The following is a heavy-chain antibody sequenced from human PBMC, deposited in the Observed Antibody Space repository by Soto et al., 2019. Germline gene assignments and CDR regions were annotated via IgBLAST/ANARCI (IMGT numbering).Heavy chain of an antibody. Sequence: PGESLKISCKGSGYSFTSYWIGWVRQMPGKGLEWMGRIDPSDSYINYSPSFQGHVTISADKSINTAYLQWSSLRASDTAIYYCARHYICRGGDCYYYGMDVWGQGTTVTVSS. D-gene: IGHD3-16*01. J-gene: IGHJ6*02. CDR1: GYSFTSYW. CDR2: IDPSDSYI. V-gene: IGHV5-10-1*01. CDR3: ARHYICRGGDCYYYGMDV.